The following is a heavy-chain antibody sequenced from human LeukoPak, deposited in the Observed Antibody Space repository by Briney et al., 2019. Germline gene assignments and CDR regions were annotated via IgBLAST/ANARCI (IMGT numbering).Heavy chain of an antibody. D-gene: IGHD2-8*01. V-gene: IGHV3-53*05. CDR1: GFTVSSNY. CDR3: ARANPVLMVSKYFQH. CDR2: IYSGGTT. Sequence: GGSLRLSCAASGFTVSSNYMSWVRQAPGKGLEWVSIIYSGGTTYYADSVKGRFTISRDNSKNTLYLQMNSLRAEDTAVYYCARANPVLMVSKYFQHWGQGTLVTVSS. J-gene: IGHJ1*01.